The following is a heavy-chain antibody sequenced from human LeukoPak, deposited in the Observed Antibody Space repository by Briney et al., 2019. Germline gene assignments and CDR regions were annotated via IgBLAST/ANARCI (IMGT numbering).Heavy chain of an antibody. J-gene: IGHJ5*02. V-gene: IGHV3-48*01. CDR2: ISSLSGTI. CDR3: AKAGGYDYEHNWFDP. CDR1: GFTFSSYS. Sequence: PGGSLRLSCAASGFTFSSYSMNWVRQAPGEGLEWVSYISSLSGTIYYADSVKGRFTISRDNAKKSLYLQMDSLRAEDTAVYYCAKAGGYDYEHNWFDPWGQGTLVAVSS. D-gene: IGHD5-12*01.